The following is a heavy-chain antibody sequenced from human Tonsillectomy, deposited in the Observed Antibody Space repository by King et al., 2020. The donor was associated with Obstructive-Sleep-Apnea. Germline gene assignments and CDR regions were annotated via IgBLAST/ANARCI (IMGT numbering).Heavy chain of an antibody. CDR3: ARDSRYDY. CDR2: ISTNGNNT. Sequence: QLVQSGGGLVQPGGSLRLSCAASGFTFSSYAMHWVRQAPGKGLEYVSAISTNGNNTYYANSVRGRFTISRDNSKNTLYLQMGSLRAADMAVYYCARDSRYDYWGQGTLDTVSS. V-gene: IGHV3-64*01. CDR1: GFTFSSYA. J-gene: IGHJ4*02.